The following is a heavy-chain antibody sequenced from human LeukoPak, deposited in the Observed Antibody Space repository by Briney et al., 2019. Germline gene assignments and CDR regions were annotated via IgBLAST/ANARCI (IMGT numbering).Heavy chain of an antibody. J-gene: IGHJ4*02. V-gene: IGHV3-23*01. CDR2: ISGSGGST. CDR1: GFTFSSYA. CDR3: AKGGLERGATNSWIDY. Sequence: GGSLRLSCAASGFTFSSYAMSWVRQAPGKGLEWVSAISGSGGSTYYADSVKGRFTISRDNSKNTLYLQMNSLRAEDTAVYYCAKGGLERGATNSWIDYWGQGTLVTVSS. D-gene: IGHD1-26*01.